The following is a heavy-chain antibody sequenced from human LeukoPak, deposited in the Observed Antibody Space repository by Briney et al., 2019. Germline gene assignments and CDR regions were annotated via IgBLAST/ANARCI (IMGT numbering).Heavy chain of an antibody. CDR2: INPNSGGT. Sequence: ASVEVSFKASGYTFTVYYMHWVRQAPGQGLEWMGWINPNSGGTNYAQKFQGRVTMTRDTSISTAYMELSRLRSDDTAVYYCARDLVDAFDIWGQGTMVTVSS. CDR3: ARDLVDAFDI. CDR1: GYTFTVYY. D-gene: IGHD2-8*02. V-gene: IGHV1-2*02. J-gene: IGHJ3*02.